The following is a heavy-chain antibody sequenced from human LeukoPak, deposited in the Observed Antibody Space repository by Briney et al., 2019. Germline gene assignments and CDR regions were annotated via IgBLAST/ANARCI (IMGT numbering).Heavy chain of an antibody. J-gene: IGHJ4*02. V-gene: IGHV3-64*04. CDR3: AREGRKYGSGSLYYFDH. Sequence: GGSLRLSCSASGFTFSSYAMHWVRQAPGKGLEYVSAISSNGGSTYYADSVKGRFTISRDNSKNTLYLQMNSLRVEDTAVYYCAREGRKYGSGSLYYFDHWGQGTLVTVSS. D-gene: IGHD3-10*01. CDR1: GFTFSSYA. CDR2: ISSNGGST.